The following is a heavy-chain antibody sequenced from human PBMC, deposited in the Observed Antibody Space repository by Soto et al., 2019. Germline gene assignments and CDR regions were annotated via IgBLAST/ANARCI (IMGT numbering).Heavy chain of an antibody. CDR2: IVVGSGNT. J-gene: IGHJ3*02. V-gene: IGHV1-58*02. Sequence: SVKVSCKASGFTFTSSAMQWVRQARGQRLEWIGWIVVGSGNTNYAQKFQERDTITRDMSTSTAYMELSSLRSEDTAVYYCAAIYCSGGSCFPNNAFDIWGQGTMVTVS. CDR3: AAIYCSGGSCFPNNAFDI. CDR1: GFTFTSSA. D-gene: IGHD2-15*01.